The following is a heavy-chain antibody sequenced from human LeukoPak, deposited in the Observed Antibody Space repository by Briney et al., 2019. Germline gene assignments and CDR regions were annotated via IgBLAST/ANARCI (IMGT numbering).Heavy chain of an antibody. D-gene: IGHD4-11*01. V-gene: IGHV1-2*02. Sequence: ASVKVSCKASGGTFSSYAISWVRQAPGQGLEWMGWINPNSGGTNYAQKFQGRVTMSRDTSISTAYMELSRLRSDDTAVYYCARDYTSTVDFDYWGQGTLVTVSS. CDR1: GGTFSSYA. J-gene: IGHJ4*02. CDR3: ARDYTSTVDFDY. CDR2: INPNSGGT.